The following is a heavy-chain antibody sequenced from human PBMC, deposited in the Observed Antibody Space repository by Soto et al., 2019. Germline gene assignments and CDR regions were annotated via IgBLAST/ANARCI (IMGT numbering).Heavy chain of an antibody. Sequence: SETLSLTCTVSGGSISSGDSYWSWIRQPPGKGLEWIGYIYYTGSTYYNPSLESRVTISVDTSKNQFSLTLNSMTAADTALYYCAREGAARYTYYYGTDVWGQGTTVTVSS. V-gene: IGHV4-30-4*01. CDR3: AREGAARYTYYYGTDV. D-gene: IGHD2-2*02. CDR1: GGSISSGDSY. CDR2: IYYTGST. J-gene: IGHJ6*02.